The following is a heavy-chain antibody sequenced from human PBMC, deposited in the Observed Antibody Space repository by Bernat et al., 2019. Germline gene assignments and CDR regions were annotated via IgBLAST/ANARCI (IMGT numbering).Heavy chain of an antibody. CDR1: GYSFTSYW. CDR3: ARAYCGGDCFPAVLDAFDI. D-gene: IGHD2-21*02. CDR2: IDPSDSYT. V-gene: IGHV5-10-1*03. J-gene: IGHJ3*02. Sequence: EVQLVQSGAEVKKPGESLRISCKGSGYSFTSYWISWVRQMPGKGLEWMGRIDPSDSYTNYSPSFQGHVTISAAKSISTAYLPWSSLKASDTAMYYCARAYCGGDCFPAVLDAFDIWGQGTMVTVSS.